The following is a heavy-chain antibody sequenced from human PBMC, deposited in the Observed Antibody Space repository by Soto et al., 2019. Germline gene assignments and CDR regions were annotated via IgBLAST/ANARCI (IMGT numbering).Heavy chain of an antibody. V-gene: IGHV3-23*01. CDR2: FSATSENT. Sequence: EVQLLESGGGLVQPGGSLRLSCVGSGFFFSSYTMTWVRQAPGKGLEWVSSFSATSENTYYADSVRGRFTISRDNSKNTLFLQMNSLTAEDTAMYYCAKARDQQLVSLPFDYWGQGILVIVSS. D-gene: IGHD6-13*01. J-gene: IGHJ4*02. CDR1: GFFFSSYT. CDR3: AKARDQQLVSLPFDY.